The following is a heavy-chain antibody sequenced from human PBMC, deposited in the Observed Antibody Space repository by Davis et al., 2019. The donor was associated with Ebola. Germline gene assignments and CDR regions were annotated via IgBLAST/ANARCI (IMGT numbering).Heavy chain of an antibody. J-gene: IGHJ6*02. CDR2: ISAYNGNT. D-gene: IGHD3-3*01. V-gene: IGHV1-18*01. CDR1: GYTFTSYG. CDR3: ARDAVTIFGVVMYGMDV. Sequence: AASVKVSCKASGYTFTSYGISWVRQAPGQGLEWMGWISAYNGNTNYAQKLQGRVTMTTDTSTGTAYMELRSLRSDDTAVYYCARDAVTIFGVVMYGMDVWGQGTTVTVSS.